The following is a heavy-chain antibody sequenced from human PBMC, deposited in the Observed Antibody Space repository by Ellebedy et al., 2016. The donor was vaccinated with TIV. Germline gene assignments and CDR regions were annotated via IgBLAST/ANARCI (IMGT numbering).Heavy chain of an antibody. CDR3: AAKGSGYFDL. V-gene: IGHV3-74*01. J-gene: IGHJ2*01. CDR2: IKTDGSYT. D-gene: IGHD2-15*01. Sequence: PGGSLRLSCVASGFTFSTSWMHWVRQASGKGLMWVSRIKTDGSYTTYADSVKGRFTISRDNAKNTLYLQMNSLRAEDTAVYYCAAKGSGYFDLWGRGTLVTVSS. CDR1: GFTFSTSW.